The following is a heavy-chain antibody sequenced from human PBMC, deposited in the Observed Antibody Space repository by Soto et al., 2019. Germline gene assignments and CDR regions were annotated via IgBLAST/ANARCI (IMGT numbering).Heavy chain of an antibody. Sequence: SQTLSLTCAFSGDSVSCNSAAWNWIRQSPSRGLEWLGRAYYRSQWYYDCAVSLRSRITVIPDTSKNQFSLQLNSVTPEDTAVYYCQTQKGDRRTYNGMDVWGQGTTVTVSS. CDR1: GDSVSCNSAA. CDR3: QTQKGDRRTYNGMDV. CDR2: AYYRSQWYY. J-gene: IGHJ6*02. V-gene: IGHV6-1*01. D-gene: IGHD2-21*02.